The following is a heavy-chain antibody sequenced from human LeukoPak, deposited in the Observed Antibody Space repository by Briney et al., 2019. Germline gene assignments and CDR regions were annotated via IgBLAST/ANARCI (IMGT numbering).Heavy chain of an antibody. J-gene: IGHJ4*02. CDR3: ATDDYDSAVYSY. CDR2: IYTSGST. Sequence: SETLSLTCTVSGGSIRSSYWSWFRHPAGKGLEWTWRIYTSGSTNYNPSLKSRVTMSLDTSKNHFSLNLRSVTAADTAVYFCATDDYDSAVYSYWGQGTLVTVSS. D-gene: IGHD3-22*01. CDR1: GGSIRSSY. V-gene: IGHV4-4*07.